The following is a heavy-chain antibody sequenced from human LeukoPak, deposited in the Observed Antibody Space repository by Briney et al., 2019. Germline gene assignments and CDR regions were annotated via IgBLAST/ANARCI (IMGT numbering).Heavy chain of an antibody. CDR1: GFTFSSYG. J-gene: IGHJ4*02. V-gene: IGHV3-23*01. Sequence: PGGSLRLSCAASGFTFSSYGVNWVRQAPGKGLEWVSSISGSGGSTYSADSVKGRFTISRDNSKNTLYLQMNSLRAEDTALYYCAKDRSCTNDICHGDFAYWGQGTLVTVSS. D-gene: IGHD2-8*01. CDR2: ISGSGGST. CDR3: AKDRSCTNDICHGDFAY.